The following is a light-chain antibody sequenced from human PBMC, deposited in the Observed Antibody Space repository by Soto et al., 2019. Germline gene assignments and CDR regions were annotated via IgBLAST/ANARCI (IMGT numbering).Light chain of an antibody. Sequence: DIQLTQSPSFLSASVGDRVTITCRASQDISSYLAWYQQKPEKAPNLLIYAASTLQSGVPSTFSGSGSGTEFTLTISSLQPEDFATYYCQQFKSYPPTFGQGTKVEIK. CDR3: QQFKSYPPT. CDR2: AAS. J-gene: IGKJ1*01. V-gene: IGKV1-9*01. CDR1: QDISSY.